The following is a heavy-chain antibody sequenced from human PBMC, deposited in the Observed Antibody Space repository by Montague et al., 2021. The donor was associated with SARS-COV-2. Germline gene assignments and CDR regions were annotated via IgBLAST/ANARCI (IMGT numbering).Heavy chain of an antibody. CDR3: ARGGGNSADYYNYTMDV. CDR2: IYQNGST. V-gene: IGHV4-59*01. D-gene: IGHD4-23*01. CDR1: GGSISSYY. J-gene: IGHJ6*02. Sequence: SETLSLTCTVSGGSISSYYWTWIRQPPGKGLESIGYIYQNGSTKYNPSLKSRVTISVDTSKNQFSLKLSSVSVADTAAYYCARGGGNSADYYNYTMDVWGQGTTVTVFS.